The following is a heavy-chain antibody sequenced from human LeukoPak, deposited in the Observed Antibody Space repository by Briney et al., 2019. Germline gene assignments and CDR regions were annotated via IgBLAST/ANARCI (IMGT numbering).Heavy chain of an antibody. CDR3: ARDRYYDFWSANYGMDV. CDR1: GGTFSSYA. D-gene: IGHD3-3*01. J-gene: IGHJ6*02. V-gene: IGHV1-69*04. CDR2: IIPILGIA. Sequence: SVKVSCKASGGTFSSYAISWVRQAPGQGLEWMGRIIPILGIANYAQKFQGRVTITADKSTSTAYMELSSLRSEDTAVHYCARDRYYDFWSANYGMDVWGQGTTVTVSS.